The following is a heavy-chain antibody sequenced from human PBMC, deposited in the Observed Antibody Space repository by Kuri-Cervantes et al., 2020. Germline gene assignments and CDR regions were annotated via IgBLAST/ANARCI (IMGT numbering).Heavy chain of an antibody. CDR3: TNDYGGNSD. D-gene: IGHD4-23*01. CDR1: GFTFSSYG. V-gene: IGHV3-15*01. J-gene: IGHJ4*02. Sequence: GGSLRLSCAASGFTFSSYGMHWVRQAPGKGLEWVGRIKSKTDGGTTDYAAPVKGRFTISRDDSTNTLYLQMNSLKTEDTAVYYCTNDYGGNSDWGQGTLVTVSS. CDR2: IKSKTDGGTT.